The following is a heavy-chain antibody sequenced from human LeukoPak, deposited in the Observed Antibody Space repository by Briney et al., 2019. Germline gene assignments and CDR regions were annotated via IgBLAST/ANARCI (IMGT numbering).Heavy chain of an antibody. D-gene: IGHD3-22*01. CDR2: ISSSSSYI. CDR1: GFTFSSYS. V-gene: IGHV3-21*01. CDR3: ARDLFRYYYDSSGYFLN. J-gene: IGHJ4*02. Sequence: RGSLSLSCAASGFTFSSYSMNWVRQAPGKGLEWVSSISSSSSYIYYADSVKGRFTISRDNAKNSLYLQMNSLRAEDTAVYYCARDLFRYYYDSSGYFLNWGQGTLVTVSS.